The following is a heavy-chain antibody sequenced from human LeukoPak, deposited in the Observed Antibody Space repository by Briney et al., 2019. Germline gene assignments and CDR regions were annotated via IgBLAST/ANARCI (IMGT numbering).Heavy chain of an antibody. CDR2: ISYDGSNK. J-gene: IGHJ3*02. D-gene: IGHD4-17*01. V-gene: IGHV3-30*18. CDR1: GFTFSSYG. Sequence: GGSLRLSCAASGFTFSSYGMHWVRQAPGKGLEWVAVISYDGSNKYYADSVKGRFTISRDNSKNTLYLQMNSLRAEDTAVYYCAKDYRWDYGDYVGAFDIWGQGTMVTVSS. CDR3: AKDYRWDYGDYVGAFDI.